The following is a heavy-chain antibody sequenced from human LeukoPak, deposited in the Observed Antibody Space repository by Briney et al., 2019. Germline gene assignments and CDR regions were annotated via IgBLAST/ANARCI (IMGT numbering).Heavy chain of an antibody. CDR1: GDSVSSNSAA. CDR2: TYYRSQGYN. Sequence: SQTLSLTCAISGDSVSSNSAAWNWITQSPSRGREWLGRTYYRSQGYNEYGLSGKSRLTISTETSKNQFSLQLNYVTPEDTAAYYCARELGGFDHWGQGTLVTVSS. V-gene: IGHV6-1*01. D-gene: IGHD3-16*01. CDR3: ARELGGFDH. J-gene: IGHJ4*02.